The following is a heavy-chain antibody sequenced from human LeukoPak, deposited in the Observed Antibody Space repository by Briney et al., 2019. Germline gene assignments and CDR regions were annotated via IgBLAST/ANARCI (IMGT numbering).Heavy chain of an antibody. CDR3: ARGGSNRHFDS. CDR1: TGFTTYDY. V-gene: IGHV4-4*07. D-gene: IGHD2/OR15-2a*01. CDR2: IHTTGST. Sequence: SETLSLTCSVSTGFTTYDYWNWIRQPAGKEPEWIGRIHTTGSTNYNPSLKSRLTMSLDKSKNQFSLKMTSMTAADTALYYCARGGSNRHFDSWGQGILVTVSS. J-gene: IGHJ4*02.